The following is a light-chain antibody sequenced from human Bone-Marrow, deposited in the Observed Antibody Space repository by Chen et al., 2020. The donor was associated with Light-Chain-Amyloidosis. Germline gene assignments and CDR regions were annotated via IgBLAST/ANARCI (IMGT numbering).Light chain of an antibody. CDR1: QSLVHSNGNTY. V-gene: IGKV2-30*02. CDR3: MQGTHWPPFT. J-gene: IGKJ3*01. Sequence: DVVMTQSPLSLPVTLGQQASISCRSSQSLVHSNGNTYLNWFQQRPGQSPRRLIYQVSNRDSGVPDRFSGSGSGTDFTLKISKVEAEDVGVYYCMQGTHWPPFTFGPGTKVDIK. CDR2: QVS.